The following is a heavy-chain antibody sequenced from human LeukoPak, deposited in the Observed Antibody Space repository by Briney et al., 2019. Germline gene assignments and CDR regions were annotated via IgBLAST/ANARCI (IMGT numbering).Heavy chain of an antibody. J-gene: IGHJ4*02. CDR1: GGSFSGYY. V-gene: IGHV4-38-2*01. CDR2: IYHSGST. Sequence: SETLSLTCAVYGGSFSGYYWGWIRQPPGKGLEWIGSIYHSGSTYYNPSLKSRVTISVDTSKNQFSLKLSSVTAADTAVYYCASSYGGNSRYYFDYWGQGTLVTVSS. D-gene: IGHD4-23*01. CDR3: ASSYGGNSRYYFDY.